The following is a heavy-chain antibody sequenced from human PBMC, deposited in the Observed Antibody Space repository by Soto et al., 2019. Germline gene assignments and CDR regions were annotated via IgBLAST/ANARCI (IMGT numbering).Heavy chain of an antibody. J-gene: IGHJ4*02. CDR2: IYYSGST. D-gene: IGHD2-2*01. V-gene: IGHV4-59*01. CDR1: GGSISGTY. Sequence: SETLSLTCTVSGGSISGTYWSWIRQPPGKGLEWIGYIYYSGSTNYNPSLKSRVTISIDTSKNQFSLKLSSVTAADTAVYYCARGVLVGYFDYWGQGTLVTVSS. CDR3: ARGVLVGYFDY.